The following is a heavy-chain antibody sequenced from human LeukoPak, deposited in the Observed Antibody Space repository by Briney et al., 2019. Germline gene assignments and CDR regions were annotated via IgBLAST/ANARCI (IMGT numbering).Heavy chain of an antibody. V-gene: IGHV3-30*02. D-gene: IGHD3-22*01. Sequence: PGRSLRLSCAASGFTFSSYAMHWVRQAPGKGLEWVAFIRYDGSNKYYADSVKGRFTISRDNSKNTLYLQMNSLRAEDTAVYYCAKDKEHDSSGLGYWGQGTLVTVSS. J-gene: IGHJ4*02. CDR2: IRYDGSNK. CDR1: GFTFSSYA. CDR3: AKDKEHDSSGLGY.